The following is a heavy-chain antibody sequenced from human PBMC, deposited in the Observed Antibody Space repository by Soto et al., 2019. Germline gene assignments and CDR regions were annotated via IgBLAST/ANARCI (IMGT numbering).Heavy chain of an antibody. D-gene: IGHD3-10*01. CDR3: AKMRIWFGELLYTSDFDY. V-gene: IGHV3-48*01. J-gene: IGHJ4*02. Sequence: PGGSLRLSCAASGFTFSSYSMNWVRQAPGKGLEWVSYISSSSSTIYYAESVKGRFTISRDNAKNSLYLQMNSLRAEDTAVYYCAKMRIWFGELLYTSDFDYWGQGTLVTVSS. CDR1: GFTFSSYS. CDR2: ISSSSSTI.